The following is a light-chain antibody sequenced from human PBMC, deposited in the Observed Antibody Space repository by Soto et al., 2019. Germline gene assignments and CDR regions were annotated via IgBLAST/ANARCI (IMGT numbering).Light chain of an antibody. V-gene: IGLV2-14*01. J-gene: IGLJ1*01. Sequence: QSALTHAASGSGVALHSIPIFCTGTSSDVGGYNYVSWYQQHPGKAPKLMIYDVSNRPSGVSNRFSGSKSGNTASLTISGLQAEDEADYYCSSYTSSSTHNYVFGTGTKVTVL. CDR1: SSDVGGYNY. CDR2: DVS. CDR3: SSYTSSSTHNYV.